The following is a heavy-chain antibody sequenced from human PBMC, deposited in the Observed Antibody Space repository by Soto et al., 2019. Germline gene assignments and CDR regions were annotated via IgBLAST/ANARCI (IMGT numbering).Heavy chain of an antibody. CDR2: IYYSGST. Sequence: SETLSLTCTVSGGAISSSSYYWCWIRQPPGKGLEWIGSIYYSGSTYYNPSLKSRVTISVDTSKNQFSLKLSSVTAADTAVYYCATNYDFWSGYRIDYYGMDVWGQGTTVT. CDR3: ATNYDFWSGYRIDYYGMDV. CDR1: GGAISSSSYY. J-gene: IGHJ6*02. D-gene: IGHD3-3*01. V-gene: IGHV4-39*01.